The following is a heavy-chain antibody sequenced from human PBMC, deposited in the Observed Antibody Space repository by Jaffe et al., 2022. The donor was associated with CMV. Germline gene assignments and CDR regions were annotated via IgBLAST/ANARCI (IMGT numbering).Heavy chain of an antibody. Sequence: QLQLQESGPGLVKPSETLSLTCTVSGGSISSSSYYWGWIRQPPGKGLEWIGSIYYSGSTYYNPSLKSRVTISVDTSKNQFSLKLSSVTAADTAVYYCARRGPYSSSLQGRAYYYYGMDVWGQGTTVTVSS. CDR2: IYYSGST. CDR1: GGSISSSSYY. CDR3: ARRGPYSSSLQGRAYYYYGMDV. V-gene: IGHV4-39*01. D-gene: IGHD6-6*01. J-gene: IGHJ6*02.